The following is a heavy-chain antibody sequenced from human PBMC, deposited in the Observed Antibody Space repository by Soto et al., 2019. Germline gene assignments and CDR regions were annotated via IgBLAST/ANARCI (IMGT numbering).Heavy chain of an antibody. J-gene: IGHJ6*02. D-gene: IGHD3-10*01. CDR2: ISNIGFT. V-gene: IGHV4-61*01. CDR1: GGSISSINNPFSNHY. Sequence: QVKLQESGPGLVKPSETLSLTCTVSGGSISSINNPFSNHYCSWIRLSPGKGLECIGYISNIGFTRYNPSLKSRVSISVDTTKTQFSLKLTSVTAADTAVYYCTTQGFGGLHGLVDVWGQGTTVTVSS. CDR3: TTQGFGGLHGLVDV.